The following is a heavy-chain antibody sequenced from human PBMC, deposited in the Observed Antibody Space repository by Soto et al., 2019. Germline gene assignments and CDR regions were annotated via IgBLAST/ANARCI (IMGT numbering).Heavy chain of an antibody. Sequence: QITLKESGPTLVKPTQTLTLTCTFSGFSLTTRGVGVGWIRQPPGKALEWLALIYWDDDTRYRPSLRNRLTITKVTSNNQVVLTLTNVDPVDTDTYFCAHTPTTVAHELDYWGQGTLVTVSS. V-gene: IGHV2-5*02. CDR1: GFSLTTRGVG. D-gene: IGHD4-17*01. CDR3: AHTPTTVAHELDY. J-gene: IGHJ4*02. CDR2: IYWDDDT.